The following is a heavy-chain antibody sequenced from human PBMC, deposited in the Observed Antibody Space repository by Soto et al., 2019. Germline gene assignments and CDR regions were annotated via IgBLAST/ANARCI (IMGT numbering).Heavy chain of an antibody. V-gene: IGHV3-66*01. CDR2: IYSGGST. Sequence: GGSLRLSCAASGFTVSSNYMSWVRQAPGKGLEWVSVIYSGGSTYYADSVKGRFTISRDNSKNTLYLQMNSLRAEDTAVYYCARGSHDFWSGYSGYFYWGQGTLVTVSS. D-gene: IGHD3-3*01. CDR3: ARGSHDFWSGYSGYFY. CDR1: GFTVSSNY. J-gene: IGHJ4*02.